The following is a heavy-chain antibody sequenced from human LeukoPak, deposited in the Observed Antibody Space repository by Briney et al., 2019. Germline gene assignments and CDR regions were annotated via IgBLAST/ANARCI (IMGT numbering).Heavy chain of an antibody. CDR3: ARDVSCGWYCNWFDP. CDR2: IKQDGSEK. V-gene: IGHV3-7*01. D-gene: IGHD6-19*01. J-gene: IGHJ5*02. CDR1: GFTFSSYA. Sequence: PGGSLRLSCAASGFTFSSYAMSWVRQAPGKGLEWVANIKQDGSEKYYVDSVKGRFTISRDNAKNSLYLQMNSLRAEDTAVYYCARDVSCGWYCNWFDPWGQGTLVTVSS.